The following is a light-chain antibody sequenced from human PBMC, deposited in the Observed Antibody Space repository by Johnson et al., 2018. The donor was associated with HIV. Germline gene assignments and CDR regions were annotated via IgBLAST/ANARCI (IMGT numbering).Light chain of an antibody. CDR3: GTWDNSLTTGGV. CDR1: SSNIGNNY. CDR2: ENN. V-gene: IGLV1-51*02. J-gene: IGLJ1*01. Sequence: QSVLTQPPSVSAAPGQKVTISCSGSSSNIGNNYVSWYQQLPGTAPKLIMYENNKRPSGIPDRFSGSKSGTSATLGITGLQPGDEADYYCGTWDNSLTTGGVFGTGTKVTVL.